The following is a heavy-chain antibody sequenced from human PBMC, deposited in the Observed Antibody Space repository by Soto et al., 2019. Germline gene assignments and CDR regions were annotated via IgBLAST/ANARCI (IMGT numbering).Heavy chain of an antibody. CDR2: IIPIFGTT. CDR1: GGTFSSHT. V-gene: IGHV1-69*12. Sequence: QVQLVQSGAEVKKPGSSVRVSCKASGGTFSSHTITWVRQAPGQGLEWMGGIIPIFGTTSYAQKLQGRVTINADETTSTAYMELSSLRSEDTAVYYCVSNDVWEAFWGQGTQVTVSS. J-gene: IGHJ4*02. D-gene: IGHD3-3*01. CDR3: VSNDVWEAF.